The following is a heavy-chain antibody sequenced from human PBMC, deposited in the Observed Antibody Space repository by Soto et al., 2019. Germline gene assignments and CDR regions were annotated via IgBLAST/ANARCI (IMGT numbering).Heavy chain of an antibody. CDR1: VFTFGDYY. V-gene: IGHV3-72*01. D-gene: IGHD1-20*01. CDR3: VTHRGRDRKHPFYYYNGNHL. CDR2: VTNKVNSYTT. Sequence: GVTLRRAFAASVFTFGDYYMEWVRQASGTGLEWVGRVTNKVNSYTTHYAAAVRVRFSISRDDSKKLVILQMRSLQTEDTAVYYCVTHRGRDRKHPFYYYNGNHLGGK. J-gene: IGHJ6*04.